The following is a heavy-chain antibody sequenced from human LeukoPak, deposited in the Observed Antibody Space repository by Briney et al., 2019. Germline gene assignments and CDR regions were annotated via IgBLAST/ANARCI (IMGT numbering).Heavy chain of an antibody. Sequence: ASVKVSCKASGYTFTSYGISWVRQAPGQGLEWMGWISAYNGNTNYAQKLQGRVTMTRDASTSTVYMELCSLRSEDTAVYYCASFGVPGGYYYGMDVWGQGTTVTVSS. CDR1: GYTFTSYG. V-gene: IGHV1-18*01. J-gene: IGHJ6*02. D-gene: IGHD3-3*01. CDR3: ASFGVPGGYYYGMDV. CDR2: ISAYNGNT.